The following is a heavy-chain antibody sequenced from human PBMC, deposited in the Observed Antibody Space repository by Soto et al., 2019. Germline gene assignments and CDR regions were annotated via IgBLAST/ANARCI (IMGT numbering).Heavy chain of an antibody. D-gene: IGHD3-16*02. CDR3: ARDPTRGRYDYVWGSYRDPLDY. Sequence: PGGSLRLSCAASGFTFSSYGMHWVRQAPGKGLEWVAVIWYDGRNKYYADSVKGRFTISRDNSKNTLFLQMNSLRAEDTSVYYCARDPTRGRYDYVWGSYRDPLDYWGQGTLVTVSS. J-gene: IGHJ4*02. CDR2: IWYDGRNK. CDR1: GFTFSSYG. V-gene: IGHV3-33*01.